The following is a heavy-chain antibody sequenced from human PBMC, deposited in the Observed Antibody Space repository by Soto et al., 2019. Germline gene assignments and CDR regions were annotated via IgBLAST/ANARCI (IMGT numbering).Heavy chain of an antibody. CDR3: ARDVVGGVVVDAVDY. D-gene: IGHD2-15*01. CDR1: GYTFTSYG. Sequence: QVQLVQSGAEVKKPGASVKVSCKASGYTFTSYGISWVRQAPGQGLEWMGWISAYNGNTNYAQKLQGRITMTTDTSTRTAYMELRSLRSDDTAVYYCARDVVGGVVVDAVDYWGQGTLVTVSS. CDR2: ISAYNGNT. V-gene: IGHV1-18*01. J-gene: IGHJ4*02.